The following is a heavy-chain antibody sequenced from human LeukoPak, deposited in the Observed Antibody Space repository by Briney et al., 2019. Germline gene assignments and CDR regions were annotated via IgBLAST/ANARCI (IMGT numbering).Heavy chain of an antibody. CDR3: ASDEGNYFDY. CDR1: GFTFSSYG. J-gene: IGHJ4*02. CDR2: IWYDGSNK. V-gene: IGHV3-33*01. Sequence: PGGSLRLSCAASGFTFSSYGMHWVRQAPGKGLEWVAVIWYDGSNKFYADSVKGRFTISRDNSKNTLYLQMNSLRAEDTAIYYCASDEGNYFDYWGQGTLVTVSS.